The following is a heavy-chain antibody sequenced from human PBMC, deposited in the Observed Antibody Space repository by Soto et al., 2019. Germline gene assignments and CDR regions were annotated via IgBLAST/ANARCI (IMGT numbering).Heavy chain of an antibody. CDR1: GYIFVNYG. D-gene: IGHD3-16*01. J-gene: IGHJ6*02. CDR3: VMVDNYVTPTLQDV. CDR2: ISPYTGNT. V-gene: IGHV1-18*01. Sequence: QVQLEQSVDEVKKPGASVKVSCKASGYIFVNYGIAWVRQAPGQGLEWMGWISPYTGNTHSATKVQGRLTMTTDTSTSTAYMDLGSLKSDDTAVYYCVMVDNYVTPTLQDVWGQGTTVTVSS.